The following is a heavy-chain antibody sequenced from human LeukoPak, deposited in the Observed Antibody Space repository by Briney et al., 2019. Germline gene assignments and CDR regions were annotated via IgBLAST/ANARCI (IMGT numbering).Heavy chain of an antibody. V-gene: IGHV4-39*01. CDR2: IYYSGST. J-gene: IGHJ4*02. Sequence: SETLSLTCTVSGGSLSGYYWGWIRQPPGKGLEWIGSIYYSGSTFYNPSLKSRVTISVDTSKNQFSLKLSSVTAADTAVYYCARVRAAWELREGTFDYWGQGTLVTVSS. CDR1: GGSLSGYY. D-gene: IGHD1-26*01. CDR3: ARVRAAWELREGTFDY.